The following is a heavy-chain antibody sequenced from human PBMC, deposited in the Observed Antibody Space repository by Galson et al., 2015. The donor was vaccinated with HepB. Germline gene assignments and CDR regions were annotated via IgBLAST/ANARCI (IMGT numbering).Heavy chain of an antibody. D-gene: IGHD3-22*01. CDR1: GYTFTGYY. CDR2: INPNSGGT. J-gene: IGHJ4*02. Sequence: SVKVSCKASGYTFTGYYMHWVRQAPGQGLEWMGWINPNSGGTNYAQKFQGRVTMTRDTSISTAYMELSRLRSDDTAVYYCNMDQYYYDSSGYYSPKYYFDYWGQGTLVTVSS. CDR3: NMDQYYYDSSGYYSPKYYFDY. V-gene: IGHV1-2*02.